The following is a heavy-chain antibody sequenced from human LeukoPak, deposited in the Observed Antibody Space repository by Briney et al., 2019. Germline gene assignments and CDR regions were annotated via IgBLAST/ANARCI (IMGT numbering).Heavy chain of an antibody. J-gene: IGHJ5*02. V-gene: IGHV1-2*02. Sequence: GASVKVSCKASGYTFTAYNMDWARQAPGQGLEWMGWINPNSGGTNYAQKFQGRVTMTKDTSISTGYMELSRLRSDDTAVYYCARAPLGYNWFDPWGQGTLVTVSS. CDR2: INPNSGGT. CDR1: GYTFTAYN. D-gene: IGHD3-10*01. CDR3: ARAPLGYNWFDP.